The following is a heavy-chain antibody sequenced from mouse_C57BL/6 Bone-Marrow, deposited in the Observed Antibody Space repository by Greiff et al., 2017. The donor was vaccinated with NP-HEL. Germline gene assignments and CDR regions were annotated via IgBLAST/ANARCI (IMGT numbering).Heavy chain of an antibody. V-gene: IGHV1-81*01. CDR1: GYTFTSYG. Sequence: QVQLQQSGAELARPGASVKLSCKASGYTFTSYGISWVKQRTGQGLEWIGEIYPRSGNTYYNEKFKGKATLTADKSSSTAYMELRSLTSEDSAVYFCARGRDYGSSYRDYWGQGTTLTVSS. CDR2: IYPRSGNT. CDR3: ARGRDYGSSYRDY. D-gene: IGHD1-1*01. J-gene: IGHJ2*01.